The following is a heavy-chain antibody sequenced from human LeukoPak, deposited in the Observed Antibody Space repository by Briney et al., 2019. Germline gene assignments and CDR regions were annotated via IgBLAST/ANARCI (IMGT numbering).Heavy chain of an antibody. J-gene: IGHJ3*02. V-gene: IGHV3-30*02. Sequence: GGSLRLSCAASRFTFSNYGMPWVRQAPGKGLEWVAFIRSDGSNTYHADSVKGRFTISRDTSKNTLYLQMNSLGPEDTTVYYCAKESDAFDIWGQGTMVTVS. CDR2: IRSDGSNT. CDR1: RFTFSNYG. CDR3: AKESDAFDI.